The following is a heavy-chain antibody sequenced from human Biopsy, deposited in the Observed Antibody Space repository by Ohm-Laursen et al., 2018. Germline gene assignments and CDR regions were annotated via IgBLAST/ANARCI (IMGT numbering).Heavy chain of an antibody. Sequence: SLRLPCAASGFTFSTYCMQWVRQAPGKGLVWVSRINSNGRSTAYADSVKGRFTISRDNAKNTLYLQMNSLRADDTAVYYCALAAAQTVTHFDYWGQGILVTVSS. D-gene: IGHD4-17*01. CDR2: INSNGRST. V-gene: IGHV3-74*03. CDR1: GFTFSTYC. J-gene: IGHJ4*02. CDR3: ALAAAQTVTHFDY.